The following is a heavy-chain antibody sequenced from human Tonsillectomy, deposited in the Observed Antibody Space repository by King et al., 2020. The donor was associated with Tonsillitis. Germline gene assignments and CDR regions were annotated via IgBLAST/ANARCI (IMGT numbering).Heavy chain of an antibody. CDR2: MYYSGST. V-gene: IGHV4-39*01. D-gene: IGHD2-2*01. CDR1: GGSISSSSYY. Sequence: QLQESGPGLVKPSETLSLTCTVSGGSISSSSYYWGWIRQPPGKGLEWIGSMYYSGSTYYNPSLKSRVTISVDTSKNQFSLKLSSVTAADTAVYYCAGHDPFPSISYCNWFDPWGQGTLVTVSS. CDR3: AGHDPFPSISYCNWFDP. J-gene: IGHJ5*02.